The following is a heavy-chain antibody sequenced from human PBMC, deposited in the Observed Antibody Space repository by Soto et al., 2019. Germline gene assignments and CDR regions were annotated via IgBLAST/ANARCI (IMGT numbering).Heavy chain of an antibody. D-gene: IGHD3-22*01. CDR2: IYPGDSKT. CDR1: GFTFTNYW. V-gene: IGHV5-51*01. CDR3: PRHPNNYDSSGYYYSDS. Sequence: PGESLKISFKGSGFTFTNYWIAWVRQMPGKGLEWMGIIYPGDSKTRYSPSFQGQVTISADKSISTAFLHWSSLKASDTAMYYSPRHPNNYDSSGYYYSDSWGQGTQVTFSS. J-gene: IGHJ4*02.